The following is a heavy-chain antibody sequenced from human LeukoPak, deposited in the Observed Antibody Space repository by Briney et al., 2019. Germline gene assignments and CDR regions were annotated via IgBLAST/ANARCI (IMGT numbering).Heavy chain of an antibody. CDR1: GYTFTSYY. D-gene: IGHD6-13*01. CDR2: INPSGGST. V-gene: IGHV1-46*01. J-gene: IGHJ1*01. Sequence: ASVNVSCKASGYTFTSYYMHWVRQAPGQGLEWMGIINPSGGSTSYAQKFQGRVTMTRDTSTSTVYMELSSLRSEDTAVYYCASAAAGTHPQHWGQGTLVTVSS. CDR3: ASAAAGTHPQH.